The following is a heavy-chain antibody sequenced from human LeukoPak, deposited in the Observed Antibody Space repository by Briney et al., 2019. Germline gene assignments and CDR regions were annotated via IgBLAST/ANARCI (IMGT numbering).Heavy chain of an antibody. D-gene: IGHD3-22*01. CDR1: GGSFSGYY. Sequence: SETLSLTCAVYGGSFSGYYWSWIRQPPGKGLEWIGEINHSGSTNYNPSLKSRVTISVDTSKNQFSLKLSSVTAADTAVYYCARGTADDSSGYYRNYYYYMDVWGKGTTVTISS. CDR3: ARGTADDSSGYYRNYYYYMDV. J-gene: IGHJ6*03. V-gene: IGHV4-34*01. CDR2: INHSGST.